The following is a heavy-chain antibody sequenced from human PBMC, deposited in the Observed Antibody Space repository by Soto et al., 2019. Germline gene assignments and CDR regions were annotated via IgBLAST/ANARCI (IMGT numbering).Heavy chain of an antibody. D-gene: IGHD3-10*01. Sequence: HPGGSLKLSCAASGFTFSSYAMSWVRQAPGKGLEWVSAISGSGGSTYYADSVKGRFTISRDNSKNTLYLQMNSLRAEDTAVYYCAKRLRLWFGELLTFDYWGQGTLVTVSS. CDR2: ISGSGGST. CDR1: GFTFSSYA. CDR3: AKRLRLWFGELLTFDY. J-gene: IGHJ4*02. V-gene: IGHV3-23*01.